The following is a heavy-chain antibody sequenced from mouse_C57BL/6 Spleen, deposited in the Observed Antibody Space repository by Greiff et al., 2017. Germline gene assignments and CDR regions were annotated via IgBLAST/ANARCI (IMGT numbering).Heavy chain of an antibody. CDR3: SRRTTVVATESDLDY. CDR1: GYTFTDYN. D-gene: IGHD1-1*01. J-gene: IGHJ2*01. Sequence: VQLQQSGPELVKPGASVKMSCKASGYTFTDYNMHWVKQSHGKSLEWIGYINPNNGGTSYNQKFKGKATLTVNKSSSTAYMELRSRTSEDSAVYYCSRRTTVVATESDLDYWGQGTTLTVSS. V-gene: IGHV1-22*01. CDR2: INPNNGGT.